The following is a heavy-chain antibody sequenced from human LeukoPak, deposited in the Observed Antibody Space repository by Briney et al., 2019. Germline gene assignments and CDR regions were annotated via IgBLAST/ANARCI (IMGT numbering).Heavy chain of an antibody. CDR1: GGSISSSSYY. CDR2: IYFSGST. Sequence: PSETLSLTCNVSGGSISSSSYYWGWLRQPPGKGLEWIGSIYFSGSTYYNPSLKSRVTISVDTSKNQFSLKLSSVTAADTAVYYCALDTVVTMVPDAFDIWGQGTMVTVSS. J-gene: IGHJ3*02. D-gene: IGHD4-23*01. V-gene: IGHV4-39*07. CDR3: ALDTVVTMVPDAFDI.